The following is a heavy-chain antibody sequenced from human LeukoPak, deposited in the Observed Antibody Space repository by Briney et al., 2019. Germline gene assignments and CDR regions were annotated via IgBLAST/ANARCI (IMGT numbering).Heavy chain of an antibody. J-gene: IGHJ4*02. D-gene: IGHD6-19*01. Sequence: ASVKVSCKASAYTLSGYYMHWVRQAPGQGLEWMGWINPKSGVTNYAQKFQGRVTMTWDTSINTTFMELRSLRSDDTAVYYCARDPSNSSGRYEYFDYWGQGTLVTVSS. CDR1: AYTLSGYY. CDR3: ARDPSNSSGRYEYFDY. CDR2: INPKSGVT. V-gene: IGHV1-2*02.